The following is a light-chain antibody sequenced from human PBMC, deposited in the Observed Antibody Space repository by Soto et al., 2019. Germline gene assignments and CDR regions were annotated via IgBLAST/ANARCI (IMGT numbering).Light chain of an antibody. Sequence: SYELTQPPSVSVAPGKTASITCGGNNIGSKSVHWYQQKPGQAPVLVIYYDSDRPSGIPERFSGSNSGNTATLTISRVEAGDEADYYCQVWDSSSDHPGVFGTGTKLTVL. V-gene: IGLV3-21*04. CDR1: NIGSKS. CDR2: YDS. J-gene: IGLJ1*01. CDR3: QVWDSSSDHPGV.